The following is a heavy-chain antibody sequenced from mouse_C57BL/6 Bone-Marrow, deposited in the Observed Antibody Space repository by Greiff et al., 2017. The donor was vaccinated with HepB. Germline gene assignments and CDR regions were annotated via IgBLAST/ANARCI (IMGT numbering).Heavy chain of an antibody. CDR3: ARAYDGYPFAY. D-gene: IGHD2-3*01. Sequence: DVMLVESGGGLVQPGGSLKLSCAASGFTFSDYYMYWVRQTPEKRLEWVAYISNGGGSTYYPDTVKGRFTISRDNAKNTLYLQMSRLKSEDTAMYYCARAYDGYPFAYWGQGTLVTVSA. CDR2: ISNGGGST. CDR1: GFTFSDYY. J-gene: IGHJ3*01. V-gene: IGHV5-12*01.